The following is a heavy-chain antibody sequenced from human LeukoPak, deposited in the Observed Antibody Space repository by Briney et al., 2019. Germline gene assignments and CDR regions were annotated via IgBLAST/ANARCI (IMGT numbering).Heavy chain of an antibody. CDR1: GYSFTSYW. CDR2: INPSDSYT. Sequence: GESLKISCKGSGYSFTSYWISWVRQMPGKGLEWMGRINPSDSYTNYSPSFQGHVTISADKSISTAYLQWSSLKASDTAIYYCAAGVFGELLGLAGYWGQGTLVTVSS. V-gene: IGHV5-10-1*01. J-gene: IGHJ4*02. CDR3: AAGVFGELLGLAGY. D-gene: IGHD3-10*02.